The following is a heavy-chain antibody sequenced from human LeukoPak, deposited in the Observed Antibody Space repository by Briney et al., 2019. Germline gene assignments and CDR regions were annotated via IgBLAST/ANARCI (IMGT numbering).Heavy chain of an antibody. CDR1: GFTFSSYA. CDR3: AKEDTVMDYGGNSVVYY. J-gene: IGHJ4*02. Sequence: GGSLRLSCAASGFTFSSYAMSWVPQAPGKGLEWVSAISGSGGSTYYADSVKGRFTISRDNSKNTLYLQMNSLRAEDTAVYYCAKEDTVMDYGGNSVVYYWGQGTLVTVSS. D-gene: IGHD4-23*01. V-gene: IGHV3-23*01. CDR2: ISGSGGST.